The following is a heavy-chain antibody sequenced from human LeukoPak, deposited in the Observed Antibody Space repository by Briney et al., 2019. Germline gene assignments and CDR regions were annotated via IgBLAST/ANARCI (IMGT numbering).Heavy chain of an antibody. CDR2: IIPIFGTA. Sequence: SVKVSCKASGGTFSSYAISWVRQAPGQGLEWMGVIIPIFGTANYAQKFQGRVTITTDDSTRTAYMELSSLRSEDTAVYYCARADFYSYDSSGYYPLDYWGQATLLTVSS. V-gene: IGHV1-69*05. D-gene: IGHD3-22*01. CDR3: ARADFYSYDSSGYYPLDY. CDR1: GGTFSSYA. J-gene: IGHJ4*02.